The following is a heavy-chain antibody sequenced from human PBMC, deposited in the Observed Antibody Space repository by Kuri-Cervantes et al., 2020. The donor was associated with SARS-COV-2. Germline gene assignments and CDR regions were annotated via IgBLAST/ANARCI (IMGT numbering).Heavy chain of an antibody. D-gene: IGHD2-2*01. V-gene: IGHV3-15*01. CDR1: GFTFSNAW. Sequence: GESLKISCAASGFTFSNAWMSWVRQAPGKGLEWVGRIKSKTDGGTTDYAAPVKGRFTISRDDSKNTLYLQMNSLKTEDTAVYYCTTASIVVVPAAIFHYYGMDVWGQGTTVTVSS. J-gene: IGHJ6*02. CDR3: TTASIVVVPAAIFHYYGMDV. CDR2: IKSKTDGGTT.